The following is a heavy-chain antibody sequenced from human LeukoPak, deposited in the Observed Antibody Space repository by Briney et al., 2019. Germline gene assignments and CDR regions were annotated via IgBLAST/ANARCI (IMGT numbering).Heavy chain of an antibody. V-gene: IGHV3-23*01. Sequence: GGSLRLSCAASGFTFNNYAMNWVRQAPGKGLEWVSSISGSGGNTYYADSVKGRFTISRDNSKNTLYLQMNSLRAEDTAVYYCAKPARTDAFDIWGQGTMVTVSS. J-gene: IGHJ3*02. CDR3: AKPARTDAFDI. D-gene: IGHD1-14*01. CDR1: GFTFNNYA. CDR2: ISGSGGNT.